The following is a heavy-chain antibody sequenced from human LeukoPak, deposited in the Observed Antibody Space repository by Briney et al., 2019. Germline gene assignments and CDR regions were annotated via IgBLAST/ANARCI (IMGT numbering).Heavy chain of an antibody. CDR3: AKDLYTSRYACCFDY. CDR2: IYSGDST. CDR1: GFIVSRNY. J-gene: IGHJ4*02. D-gene: IGHD6-13*01. Sequence: GGSLRLSCAASGFIVSRNYLNWVRQAPGKGLVWVSFIYSGDSTYYADSVKGRFTISRDYSKNTLYLQMNSLRAEDTAVYYCAKDLYTSRYACCFDYWGQGTLVTVSS. V-gene: IGHV3-53*01.